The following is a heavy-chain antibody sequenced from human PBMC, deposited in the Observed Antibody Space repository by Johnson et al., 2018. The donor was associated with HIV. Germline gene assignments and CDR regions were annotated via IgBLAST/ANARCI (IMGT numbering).Heavy chain of an antibody. D-gene: IGHD6-19*01. V-gene: IGHV3-43*01. Sequence: VQLVESGGVVVQPGRSLRLSCAASGFMFDEYTMHWVRPAPGKGLEWVSLISWDGGSTYYADSVKGRITISRDNSKNSLYLQMNSLRTEDTALYYCAKDASSGWAGAFDIWGQGTMVTVSS. CDR3: AKDASSGWAGAFDI. CDR2: ISWDGGST. J-gene: IGHJ3*02. CDR1: GFMFDEYT.